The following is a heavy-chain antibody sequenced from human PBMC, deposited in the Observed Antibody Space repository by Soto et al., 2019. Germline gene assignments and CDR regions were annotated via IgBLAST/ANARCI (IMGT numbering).Heavy chain of an antibody. Sequence: QVQLVQSGAEVKKPGSSVKVSCKASGGTFSSYAISWVRQAPGQGLEWMGGIIPIFGTANYAQKFQGRVTITADESTSIAYMELSSRRSEDTAVYYCARDNRRGGSYDYYYGMDVWGQGTTVTVSS. J-gene: IGHJ6*02. D-gene: IGHD1-26*01. CDR3: ARDNRRGGSYDYYYGMDV. CDR1: GGTFSSYA. CDR2: IIPIFGTA. V-gene: IGHV1-69*12.